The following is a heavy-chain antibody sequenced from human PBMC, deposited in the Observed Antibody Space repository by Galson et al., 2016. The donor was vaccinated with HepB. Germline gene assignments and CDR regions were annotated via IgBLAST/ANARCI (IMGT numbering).Heavy chain of an antibody. J-gene: IGHJ4*02. CDR1: GFPFSDYW. Sequence: SLRLSCAASGFPFSDYWVAWVRQTPGEGLEWVANIKQDGSEKYYVDSVKGRFTISRDNAKNSLYLQMNSLRPEDTAVYYCSSAAYHYGSNGYYFAYWGQGTLVTVSS. V-gene: IGHV3-7*05. CDR2: IKQDGSEK. D-gene: IGHD3-22*01. CDR3: SSAAYHYGSNGYYFAY.